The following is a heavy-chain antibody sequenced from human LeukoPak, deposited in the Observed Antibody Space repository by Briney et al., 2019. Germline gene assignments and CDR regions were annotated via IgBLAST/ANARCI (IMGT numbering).Heavy chain of an antibody. D-gene: IGHD2/OR15-2a*01. J-gene: IGHJ4*02. V-gene: IGHV3-30*03. CDR2: ISYDGSSK. CDR3: ARGENSKTYPVSGY. Sequence: GKSLRLSCAASGFTFSSYGMHWVRQAPGKGLEWVAVISYDGSSKYYIDSVKGRFTISRDNSKNTLFLQMNSLRAEDTAVYYCARGENSKTYPVSGYWGQGTLVTVSS. CDR1: GFTFSSYG.